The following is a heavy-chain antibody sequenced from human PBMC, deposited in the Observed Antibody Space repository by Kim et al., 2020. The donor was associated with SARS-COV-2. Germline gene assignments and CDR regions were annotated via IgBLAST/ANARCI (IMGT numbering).Heavy chain of an antibody. V-gene: IGHV4-59*13. CDR3: AREAQAARLFDY. Sequence: SETLSLTCTVSGGSISSYYWSWIRQPPGKGLEWIGYIYYSGSTNYNPSLKSRVTISVDTSKNQFSLKLSSVTAADTAVYYCAREAQAARLFDYWGQGTLVTVSS. CDR2: IYYSGST. J-gene: IGHJ4*02. CDR1: GGSISSYY. D-gene: IGHD6-6*01.